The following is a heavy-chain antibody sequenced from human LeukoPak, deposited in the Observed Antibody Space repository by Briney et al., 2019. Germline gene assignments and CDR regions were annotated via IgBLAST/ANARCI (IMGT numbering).Heavy chain of an antibody. Sequence: GGSLRLSCVASGFTFSNAWMTWVRQAPGKGLERVGRIKSKTDGGTPDYAAPVKDRFTISRDDSKNTLYLQMNSLKTEDTAVYYCTTGYDRAMATRRFDYWGQGTLVTVSS. CDR1: GFTFSNAW. J-gene: IGHJ4*02. V-gene: IGHV3-15*01. CDR3: TTGYDRAMATRRFDY. CDR2: IKSKTDGGTP. D-gene: IGHD5-24*01.